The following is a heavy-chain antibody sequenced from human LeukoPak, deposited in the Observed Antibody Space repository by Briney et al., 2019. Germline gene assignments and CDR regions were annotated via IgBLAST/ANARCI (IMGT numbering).Heavy chain of an antibody. Sequence: GGSLRLPCAASGFTLRSYWMSWVRQAPGKGLEWVANIKYDVSEIHYVDSVKGRFTISRDNAENSLYLQMTSLRAEDTAVYYCAREATYNYAYALDYWGQGTLVTVSS. V-gene: IGHV3-7*01. D-gene: IGHD5-18*01. J-gene: IGHJ4*02. CDR3: AREATYNYAYALDY. CDR1: GFTLRSYW. CDR2: IKYDVSEI.